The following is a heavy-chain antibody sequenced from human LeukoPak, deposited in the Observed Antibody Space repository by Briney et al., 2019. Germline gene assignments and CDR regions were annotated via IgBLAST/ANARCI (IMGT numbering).Heavy chain of an antibody. CDR2: IDHSGST. CDR3: ARAASIAVTGTFWLDP. J-gene: IGHJ5*02. V-gene: IGHV4-34*01. D-gene: IGHD6-19*01. Sequence: SETLSLTCGVYGGSFSGYYWSWIRQPPGKGLEWIGEIDHSGSTNYFPSLKSRVTISLDTSKNQFSLKLTSVTAADTDVYYCARAASIAVTGTFWLDPWGPGTLVTVSS. CDR1: GGSFSGYY.